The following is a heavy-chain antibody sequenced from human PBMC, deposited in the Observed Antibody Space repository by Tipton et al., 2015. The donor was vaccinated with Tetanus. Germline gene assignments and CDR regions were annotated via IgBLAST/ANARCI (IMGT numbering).Heavy chain of an antibody. Sequence: TLSLTCAVSGASVSGGVEYWTWLRQSPGNGLEWIGHVYPTGSTYYNPSLESRITLSVDKSRNQFSLKMWSVTTADTATYYCARFYCGGACHSPYYNGVDVWGQGTAVTVS. J-gene: IGHJ6*02. D-gene: IGHD2-21*02. V-gene: IGHV4-61*08. CDR1: GASVSGGVEY. CDR3: ARFYCGGACHSPYYNGVDV. CDR2: VYPTGST.